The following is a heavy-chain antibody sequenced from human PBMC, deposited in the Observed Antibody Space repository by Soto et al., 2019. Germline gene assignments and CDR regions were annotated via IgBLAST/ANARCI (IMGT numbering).Heavy chain of an antibody. V-gene: IGHV4-34*01. Sequence: QVQLQQWGSGLLMPSETLSLTCAIYGGSFSDYYWHWIRQSPGKGLEWIGEIHLSGRVNFTPSLKSRTSLSMDTSRNQFFLTLRSVTAADTAVYFCARTPTRGASAWLDPWGRGHLVTVSS. CDR3: ARTPTRGASAWLDP. J-gene: IGHJ5*02. CDR1: GGSFSDYY. CDR2: IHLSGRV. D-gene: IGHD1-26*01.